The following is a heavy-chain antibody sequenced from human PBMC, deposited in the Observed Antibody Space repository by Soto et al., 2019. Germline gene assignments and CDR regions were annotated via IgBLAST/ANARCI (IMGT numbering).Heavy chain of an antibody. J-gene: IGHJ6*02. D-gene: IGHD1-1*01. Sequence: LSLTCTVSGGSIVTGSYYWGWIRQPPGKGLEWLGHIYYSGNTYYPPSLKSRVTISVDTSKNQFSLRLSSVTAADTAVYYCARLPQEYNYYGMDVWGQGTTVTVS. CDR1: GGSIVTGSYY. CDR3: ARLPQEYNYYGMDV. V-gene: IGHV4-39*01. CDR2: IYYSGNT.